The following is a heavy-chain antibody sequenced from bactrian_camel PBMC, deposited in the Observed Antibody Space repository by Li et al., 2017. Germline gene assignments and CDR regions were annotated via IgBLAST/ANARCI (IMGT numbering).Heavy chain of an antibody. D-gene: IGHD3*01. J-gene: IGHJ4*01. Sequence: QVQLVESGGGLVQPGGSLRLSCAASGFTFSSYDTSWVRQAPGKGLEWVSSIYDDSRNTYSADSVKGRFTISRDNAKNTVYLQLNSLKTEDTAMYYCAGYHGRARPGQGTQVTVS. CDR2: IYDDSRNT. CDR1: GFTFSSYD. V-gene: IGHV3-2*01.